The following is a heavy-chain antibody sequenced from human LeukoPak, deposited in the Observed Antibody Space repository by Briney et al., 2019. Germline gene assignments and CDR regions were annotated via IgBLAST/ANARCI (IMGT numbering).Heavy chain of an antibody. Sequence: ASVKVSCKASGYTFTSYGISWVRQAPGQGLEWMGWISAYNGNTNYAQKLQGRVTMTTDTSTSTAYMELRSLRSDDTAVYYCAGALTLYYYYYMDVWGKGTTVTVSS. CDR2: ISAYNGNT. J-gene: IGHJ6*03. V-gene: IGHV1-18*01. CDR1: GYTFTSYG. CDR3: AGALTLYYYYYMDV.